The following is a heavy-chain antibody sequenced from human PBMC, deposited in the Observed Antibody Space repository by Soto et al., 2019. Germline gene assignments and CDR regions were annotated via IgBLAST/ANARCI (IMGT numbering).Heavy chain of an antibody. Sequence: QVQLVQSGAEEKKPGASVKVSCKASGYTFTGYAMHWVRQAPGQRREWLGWINAGNGNTKYSQKFKGRVTITRDTSASTAYMELSSLRPEDTAVYYCARAVAVAADFDYWGQGTLVTVSS. V-gene: IGHV1-3*05. CDR1: GYTFTGYA. CDR3: ARAVAVAADFDY. J-gene: IGHJ4*02. CDR2: INAGNGNT. D-gene: IGHD6-19*01.